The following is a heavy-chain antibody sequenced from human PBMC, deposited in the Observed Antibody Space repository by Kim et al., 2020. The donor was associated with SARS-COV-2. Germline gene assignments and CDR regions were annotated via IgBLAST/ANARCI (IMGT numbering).Heavy chain of an antibody. D-gene: IGHD2-21*02. V-gene: IGHV3-48*02. CDR3: ATRMVTSFDY. Sequence: IFSAHSVKGRFTISRDNAKSSLYLQMNSLRDEDTAVYYCATRMVTSFDYWGQGSLVTVSS. J-gene: IGHJ4*02. CDR2: I.